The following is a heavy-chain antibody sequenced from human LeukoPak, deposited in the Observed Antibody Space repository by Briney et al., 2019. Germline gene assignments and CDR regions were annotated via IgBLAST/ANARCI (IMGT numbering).Heavy chain of an antibody. D-gene: IGHD3-22*01. V-gene: IGHV3-74*01. CDR2: ISSDGSTT. CDR3: ARSERYYYDSSSYYACDY. CDR1: GFTLSSDW. J-gene: IGHJ4*02. Sequence: PGGSLRLSCAASGFTLSSDWMHWVRQAPGKGLVWVSRISSDGSTTTYADSVKGRFTISRDNDKNTLYLQMNSLRAEDTAVYFCARSERYYYDSSSYYACDYWGQGTLVTVSS.